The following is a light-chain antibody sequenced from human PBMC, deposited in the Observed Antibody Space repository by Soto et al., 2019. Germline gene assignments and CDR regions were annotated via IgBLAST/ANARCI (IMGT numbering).Light chain of an antibody. CDR3: CSYAGSSTLV. CDR1: SSDVGSYNL. Sequence: QSALTQPASVSGSPGQSITISCTGTSSDVGSYNLVSWYQQHPGKAPKLMIYEGSKRPSGVSNRFSGSKSGNTASLTSSGLPAEDEADYYCCSYAGSSTLVFGGGTKLTVL. J-gene: IGLJ2*01. CDR2: EGS. V-gene: IGLV2-23*01.